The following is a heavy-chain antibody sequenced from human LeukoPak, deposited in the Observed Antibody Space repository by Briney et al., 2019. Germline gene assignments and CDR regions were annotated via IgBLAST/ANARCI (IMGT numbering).Heavy chain of an antibody. CDR1: GFTFDDYA. J-gene: IGHJ3*01. Sequence: GRSLRLSCAASGFTFDDYAMHWVRQAPGKGLEWVSGISWNSGSIGYADSVKGRFSISRDNAKNSLYLQMNTLGAEDTAVYYCAKDQGLNHGFDVWGQGTMVTVSS. D-gene: IGHD4/OR15-4a*01. V-gene: IGHV3-9*01. CDR2: ISWNSGSI. CDR3: AKDQGLNHGFDV.